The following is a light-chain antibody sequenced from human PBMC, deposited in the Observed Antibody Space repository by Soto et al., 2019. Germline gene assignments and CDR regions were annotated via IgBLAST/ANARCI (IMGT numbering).Light chain of an antibody. CDR2: GAS. Sequence: EIVMTQSPDTLAMSPGERATLSCRASQSVGSKLAWYQQKPGQAPRLLIYGASTRATGIPARFSGSGSGAAFTLPISRLQSEDFAVSFCQQYNDWPPLYTLGQGTKLEIK. J-gene: IGKJ2*01. V-gene: IGKV3-15*01. CDR3: QQYNDWPPLYT. CDR1: QSVGSK.